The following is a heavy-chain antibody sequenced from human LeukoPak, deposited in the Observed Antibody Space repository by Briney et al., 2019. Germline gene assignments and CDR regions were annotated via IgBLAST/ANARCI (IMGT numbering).Heavy chain of an antibody. J-gene: IGHJ6*02. CDR3: AVSLNPQFAYYYGMDV. Sequence: SETLSLTCAVYGGSFSGYYWSWIRQPSGKGLEWIGEINHSGSTNYNPSLKSRVTISVDTSKNQFSLKLSSVTAADTAVYYCAVSLNPQFAYYYGMDVWGQGTTVTVSS. CDR2: INHSGST. D-gene: IGHD3-10*01. V-gene: IGHV4-34*01. CDR1: GGSFSGYY.